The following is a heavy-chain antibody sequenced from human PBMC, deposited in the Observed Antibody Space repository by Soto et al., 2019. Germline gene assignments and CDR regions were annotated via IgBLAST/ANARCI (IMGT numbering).Heavy chain of an antibody. V-gene: IGHV3-7*04. D-gene: IGHD3-10*01. CDR1: GFTFNTYW. J-gene: IGHJ6*02. CDR3: ARDPPYGSGTSQTYSTAV. Sequence: PGGSLRLSCAASGFTFNTYWMTWVRQAPGKGLEWVASIKQDGSETYYVDSVKGRFTISRDNAKNSLYLQMNSLRAEDTAVYYCARDPPYGSGTSQTYSTAVWGQGTTVTVSS. CDR2: IKQDGSET.